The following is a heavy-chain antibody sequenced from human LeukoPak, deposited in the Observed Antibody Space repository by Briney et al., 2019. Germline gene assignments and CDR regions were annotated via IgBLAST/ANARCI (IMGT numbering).Heavy chain of an antibody. CDR2: ISAYNGNT. CDR1: GYTFASYG. D-gene: IGHD3-10*01. Sequence: EASVKVSCKASGYTFASYGISWVRQAPGQGLEWMGWISAYNGNTNYAQKLQGRVTMTTDTSTSTAYMELRSPRSDDTAVYYCARDSRFGENPFDYWGQGTLVTVSS. CDR3: ARDSRFGENPFDY. J-gene: IGHJ4*02. V-gene: IGHV1-18*01.